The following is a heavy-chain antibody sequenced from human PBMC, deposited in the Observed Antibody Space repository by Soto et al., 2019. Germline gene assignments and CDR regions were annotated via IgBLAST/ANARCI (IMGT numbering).Heavy chain of an antibody. CDR2: IYHSGST. D-gene: IGHD6-19*01. Sequence: QVQLQESGPGLVKPSGTLSLTCAVSGGSISSSNWWSWVRQPPGKGLEWIGEIYHSGSTNYNPSLTSRDTISVDKTNTQFSLKLSTVTAADTAVYYCARAVAGTVDYWGQGTLVTVSS. CDR3: ARAVAGTVDY. V-gene: IGHV4-4*02. J-gene: IGHJ4*02. CDR1: GGSISSSNW.